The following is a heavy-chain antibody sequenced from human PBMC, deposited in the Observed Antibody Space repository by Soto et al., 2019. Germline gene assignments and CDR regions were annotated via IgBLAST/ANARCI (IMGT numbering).Heavy chain of an antibody. D-gene: IGHD6-19*01. CDR3: ARDGRLASLGDY. V-gene: IGHV4-31*03. CDR1: GGSINTVSYY. J-gene: IGHJ4*02. Sequence: QVQLQESGPGLVKPSQTLSLTCTVSGGSINTVSYYWSWIRQHPGKGLEWIGYIYYSGSTYYNPSLQSRVTISVDTSKNQFSLKLKSVTAADTAVYYCARDGRLASLGDYWGQGTLVTVSS. CDR2: IYYSGST.